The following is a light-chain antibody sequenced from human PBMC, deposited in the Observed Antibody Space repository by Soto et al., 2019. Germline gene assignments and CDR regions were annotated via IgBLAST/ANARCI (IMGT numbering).Light chain of an antibody. V-gene: IGKV3-11*01. CDR1: QSVSSY. CDR3: QQRSNWPTIT. CDR2: DAS. Sequence: EIVLTQSPATLSLSPGEIAILSFSASQSVSSYLACYQQKPGQAPRLLIYDASSRATGIPARFSGSGSGTDFTLTISSLEPEDFAVYYCQQRSNWPTITFGQGTRLEIK. J-gene: IGKJ5*01.